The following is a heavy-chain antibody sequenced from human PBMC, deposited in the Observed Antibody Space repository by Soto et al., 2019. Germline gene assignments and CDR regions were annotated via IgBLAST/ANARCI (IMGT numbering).Heavy chain of an antibody. Sequence: SLTCTVSVDSITSTSYYWGWIRQPSGKGLEWIGCIHYSGSTYYNPSLRSRVTSSVDTSKNQFSLKVSSVTAADTAVYYCARRLFSSTWPSYFDYWGEGTLVTVSS. CDR1: VDSITSTSYY. CDR3: ARRLFSSTWPSYFDY. J-gene: IGHJ4*02. D-gene: IGHD6-13*01. CDR2: IHYSGST. V-gene: IGHV4-39*01.